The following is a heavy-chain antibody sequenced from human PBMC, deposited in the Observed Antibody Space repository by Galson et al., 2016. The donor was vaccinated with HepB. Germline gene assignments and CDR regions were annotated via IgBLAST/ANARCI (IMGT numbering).Heavy chain of an antibody. J-gene: IGHJ4*02. CDR2: IYYSGAT. CDR1: NDSITNHY. D-gene: IGHD3-9*01. Sequence: SETLSLTCTVSNDSITNHYWSWIRQPPGKGLEWIGYIYYSGATNYNPALKGRVTISVDKSKNQFSLQLNSVTAADTAVYYCATVRYNILTGYYKDYWGQGTLVTVSS. CDR3: ATVRYNILTGYYKDY. V-gene: IGHV4-59*11.